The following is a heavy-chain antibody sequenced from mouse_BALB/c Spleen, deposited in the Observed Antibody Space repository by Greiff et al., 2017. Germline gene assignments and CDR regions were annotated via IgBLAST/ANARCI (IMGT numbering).Heavy chain of an antibody. CDR1: GFSLTGYG. Sequence: QVQLKESGPGLVAPSQSLSITCTVSGFSLTGYGVNWVRQPPGKGLEWLGMIWGDGSTDYNSALKSRLSISKDNSKSQVFLKMNSLQTDDTARYYCARDSSITTVVEGAMDYWGQGTSVTVSS. J-gene: IGHJ4*01. CDR3: ARDSSITTVVEGAMDY. D-gene: IGHD1-1*01. V-gene: IGHV2-6-7*01. CDR2: IWGDGST.